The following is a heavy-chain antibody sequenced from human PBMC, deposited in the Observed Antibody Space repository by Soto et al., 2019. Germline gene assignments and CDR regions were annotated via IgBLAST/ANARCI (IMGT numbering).Heavy chain of an antibody. CDR3: ARKSPYSSSDFDY. CDR2: MNPNSGNT. V-gene: IGHV1-8*01. D-gene: IGHD6-6*01. J-gene: IGHJ4*02. Sequence: ASVKVSCKASGYTFASYDINWVRQATGQGLEWMGWMNPNSGNTGYAQKFQGRVTMTRNTSISTAYMELSSLRSEDTAVYYCARKSPYSSSDFDYWGQGTLVTVSS. CDR1: GYTFASYD.